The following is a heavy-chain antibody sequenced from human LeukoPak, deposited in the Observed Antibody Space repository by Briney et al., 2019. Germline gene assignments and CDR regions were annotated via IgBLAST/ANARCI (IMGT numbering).Heavy chain of an antibody. CDR1: GGSISSYY. J-gene: IGHJ4*02. Sequence: SETLSLTCTVSGGSISSYYWSWIRQPPGKGLEWIGYIYYSGSTNYNPSLKSRVTTSVDTSKNQFSLKLSSVTAADTAVYYCARVKSSGWYQLYYFDYWGQGTLVTVSS. CDR2: IYYSGST. CDR3: ARVKSSGWYQLYYFDY. V-gene: IGHV4-59*01. D-gene: IGHD6-19*01.